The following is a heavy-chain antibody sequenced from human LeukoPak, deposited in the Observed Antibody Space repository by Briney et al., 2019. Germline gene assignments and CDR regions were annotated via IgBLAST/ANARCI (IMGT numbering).Heavy chain of an antibody. CDR1: GGSLSPYY. CDR2: IYTSGST. CDR3: AREKDYYGSGGYYYYMDV. Sequence: PSETLSLTCTVSGGSLSPYYWSWIRQPAGKGLEWIGRIYTSGSTNYNPSLKSRVTISVDTSKNQFSLKLSSVTAADTAVYYCAREKDYYGSGGYYYYMDVWGKGTTVTISS. V-gene: IGHV4-4*07. J-gene: IGHJ6*03. D-gene: IGHD3-10*01.